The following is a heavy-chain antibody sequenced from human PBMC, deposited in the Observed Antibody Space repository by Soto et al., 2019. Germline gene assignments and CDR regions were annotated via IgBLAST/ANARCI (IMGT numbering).Heavy chain of an antibody. CDR2: ISGSGGST. D-gene: IGHD6-19*01. J-gene: IGHJ4*02. Sequence: GGSLRLSCAASGFTFSSYAMSWVRQAPGKGLEWVSAISGSGGSTYYADSVKGRFTISRGNSKNTLYLQMNSLRAEDTAVYYCAKGMYSSGSSAADYWGQGTLVTVSS. CDR3: AKGMYSSGSSAADY. V-gene: IGHV3-23*01. CDR1: GFTFSSYA.